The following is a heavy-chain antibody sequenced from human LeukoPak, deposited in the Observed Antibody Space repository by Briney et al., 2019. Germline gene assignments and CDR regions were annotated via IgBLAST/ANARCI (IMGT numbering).Heavy chain of an antibody. J-gene: IGHJ5*02. CDR1: CRSISSGSYY. CDR2: IYTSGST. CDR3: ARGDDRKTYYYGSGSYLRRGNWFDP. D-gene: IGHD3-10*01. Sequence: ASETLSLTCTLSCRSISSGSYYWSWIRPPAGKGLEWIGRIYTSGSTHYHPSLKSRVTISVDTSKNQFSLKLSSVTAADTAVYYCARGDDRKTYYYGSGSYLRRGNWFDPWGQGTLVTVSS. V-gene: IGHV4-61*02.